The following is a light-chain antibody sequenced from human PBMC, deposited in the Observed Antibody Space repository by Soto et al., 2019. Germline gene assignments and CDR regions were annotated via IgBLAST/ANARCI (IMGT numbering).Light chain of an antibody. Sequence: QSALTQPASVSGSPGQSITISCTGTSSDVGGYNYVSWYQQHPGKAPKLMIYDVSNRPSGVSNRFSGSKSGNTASLTISGLQAEDEADYYCRSYTSSSPYVFGTGTKLTAL. J-gene: IGLJ1*01. V-gene: IGLV2-14*01. CDR1: SSDVGGYNY. CDR2: DVS. CDR3: RSYTSSSPYV.